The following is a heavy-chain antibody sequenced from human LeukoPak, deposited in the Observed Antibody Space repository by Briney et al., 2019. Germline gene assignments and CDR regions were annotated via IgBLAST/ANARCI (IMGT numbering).Heavy chain of an antibody. CDR3: ARHAKAYGSSCDY. CDR2: IDPSDSYT. Sequence: GESLKISCKGSGYSSTTYWISWVRQMPGKGLEWMGRIDPSDSYTNYSPSFQGHVTISADKSFSTAYLQWTSLKASDTAMYYCARHAKAYGSSCDYWGQGTLVTVSS. CDR1: GYSSTTYW. V-gene: IGHV5-10-1*01. J-gene: IGHJ4*02. D-gene: IGHD6-13*01.